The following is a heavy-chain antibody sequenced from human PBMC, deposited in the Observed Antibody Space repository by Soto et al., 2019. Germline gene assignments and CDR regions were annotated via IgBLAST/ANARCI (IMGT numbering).Heavy chain of an antibody. CDR1: GFTFSDHY. V-gene: IGHV3-11*01. Sequence: GSLRLSCAASGFTFSDHYMSWIRQAPGKGLEWISYMTRSGSSSSYADSVKGRFTISRDNAKNSLYLQMNSLRGDDTAVYYCARESSGNYFAFDLWGQGTMVTVSS. J-gene: IGHJ3*01. CDR3: ARESSGNYFAFDL. CDR2: MTRSGSSS. D-gene: IGHD1-26*01.